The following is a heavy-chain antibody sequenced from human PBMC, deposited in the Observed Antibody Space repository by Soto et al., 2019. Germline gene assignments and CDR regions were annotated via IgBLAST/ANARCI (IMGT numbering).Heavy chain of an antibody. CDR1: GFTFGDYA. D-gene: IGHD5-18*01. J-gene: IGHJ6*03. Sequence: PGGSLRLSCTASGFTFGDYAMSWFRQAPGKGLEWVGFIRSKAYGGTTEYAASVKGRFTISRDDSKSIAYLQMNSLKTEDTAVYYCTRDQNQLIDYYYYYMDVWGKGNPGHRLL. CDR3: TRDQNQLIDYYYYYMDV. V-gene: IGHV3-49*03. CDR2: IRSKAYGGTT.